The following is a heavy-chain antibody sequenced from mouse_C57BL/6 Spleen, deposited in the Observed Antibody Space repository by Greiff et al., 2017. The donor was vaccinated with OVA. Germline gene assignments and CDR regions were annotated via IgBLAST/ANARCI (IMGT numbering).Heavy chain of an antibody. CDR1: GYAFSSSW. J-gene: IGHJ4*01. Sequence: QVQLQQSGPELVKPGASVKISCKASGYAFSSSWMNWVKQRPGKGLEWIGRIYPGDGDTNYNGKFKGKATLTADKSSSTAYMQLSSLTSEDSAVYFCARPPPMDYWGQGTSVTVSS. V-gene: IGHV1-82*01. CDR3: ARPPPMDY. CDR2: IYPGDGDT.